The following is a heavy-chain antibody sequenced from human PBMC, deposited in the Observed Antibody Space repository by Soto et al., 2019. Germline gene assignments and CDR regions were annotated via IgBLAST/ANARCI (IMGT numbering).Heavy chain of an antibody. D-gene: IGHD5-12*01. J-gene: IGHJ1*01. CDR1: GGTFSSFG. Sequence: VKVSCTASGGTFSSFGISWVRQAPGQGLEWMGGIIPVFGRPNYAQRFRGRLTITADESTNTGYMELIDLRSEDTAVYYCAREGSGYNFWGQGTQVTVSS. CDR3: AREGSGYNF. V-gene: IGHV1-69*01. CDR2: IIPVFGRP.